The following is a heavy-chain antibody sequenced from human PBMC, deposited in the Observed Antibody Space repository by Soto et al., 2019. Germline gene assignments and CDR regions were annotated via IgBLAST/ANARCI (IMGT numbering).Heavy chain of an antibody. Sequence: KPSETLSLTCTVSCGSINSGDYYWTWVRQPPGKGLEWIGNIFHSGSTYYTPSLQSRVTISLDTSKNHFSLKLSSVTPADTAVYYCARDRYYGSGTYYNFYSGMDVWGQGTTVTVSS. CDR1: CGSINSGDYY. J-gene: IGHJ6*02. D-gene: IGHD3-10*01. CDR2: IFHSGST. CDR3: ARDRYYGSGTYYNFYSGMDV. V-gene: IGHV4-30-4*01.